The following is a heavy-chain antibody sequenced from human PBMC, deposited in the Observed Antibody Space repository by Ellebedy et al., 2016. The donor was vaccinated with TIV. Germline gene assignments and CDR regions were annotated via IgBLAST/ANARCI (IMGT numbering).Heavy chain of an antibody. D-gene: IGHD3-10*01. Sequence: ASVKVSXXASGYTFTSYGISWVRQAPGQGLEWMGWISAYNGNTNYAQKLQGRVTMTTDTSTSTAYMELRSLRSDDTAVYYCARDVLLWFGELLGAFDIWGQGTMVTVSS. V-gene: IGHV1-18*01. CDR3: ARDVLLWFGELLGAFDI. CDR2: ISAYNGNT. J-gene: IGHJ3*02. CDR1: GYTFTSYG.